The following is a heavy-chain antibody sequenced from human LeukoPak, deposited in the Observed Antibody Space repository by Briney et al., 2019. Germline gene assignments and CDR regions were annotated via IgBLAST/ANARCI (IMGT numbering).Heavy chain of an antibody. CDR3: ARGRAA. J-gene: IGHJ5*02. CDR2: INHSGST. Sequence: PSETLSLTCAVYGGSFNGYYWSWIRQPPGKGLEWIGEINHSGSTNYNPSLKSRVTISVDTSKNQFSLKLSSVTAADTAVYYCARGRAAWGQGTLVTVSS. V-gene: IGHV4-34*01. CDR1: GGSFNGYY.